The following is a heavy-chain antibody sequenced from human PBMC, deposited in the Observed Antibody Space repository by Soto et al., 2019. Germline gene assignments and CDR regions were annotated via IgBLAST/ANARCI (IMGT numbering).Heavy chain of an antibody. V-gene: IGHV4-59*08. D-gene: IGHD6-19*01. CDR3: ARHHHFSSRQWLMDV. CDR1: GGSISSYY. J-gene: IGHJ6*04. Sequence: PSETLSLTYTVSGGSISSYYWSWIRQPPGKGLEWIGYIYYSGSTNYNPSLKSRVTISVDTSKNQFSLKLSSVTAADTAVYYCARHHHFSSRQWLMDVWGKGTTVTVSS. CDR2: IYYSGST.